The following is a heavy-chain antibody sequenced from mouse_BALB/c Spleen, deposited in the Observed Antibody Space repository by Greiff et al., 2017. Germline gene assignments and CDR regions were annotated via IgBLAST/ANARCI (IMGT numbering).Heavy chain of an antibody. D-gene: IGHD2-3*01. V-gene: IGHV5-17*02. CDR3: ARSPFDGYYAMDY. CDR2: ISSGSSTI. J-gene: IGHJ4*01. Sequence: EVMLVESGGGLVQPGGSRKLSCAASGFTFSSFGMHWVRQAPEKGLEWVAYISSGSSTIYYADTVKGRFTISRDNPKNTLFLQMTSLRSEDTAMYYCARSPFDGYYAMDYWGQGTSVTVSS. CDR1: GFTFSSFG.